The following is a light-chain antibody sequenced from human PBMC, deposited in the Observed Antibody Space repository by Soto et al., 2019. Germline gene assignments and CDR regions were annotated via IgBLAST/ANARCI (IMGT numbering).Light chain of an antibody. CDR1: QSISSW. Sequence: DIHLTQSPSTLSASVGDRVTITCRASQSISSWLDWYQQKPGKAPKLLIYKASTLESGVPSRFSGSGSGTEFTLTISSLQPDDFATEYCHQWVDYMWTFGQGNKVEIK. J-gene: IGKJ1*01. CDR2: KAS. CDR3: HQWVDYMWT. V-gene: IGKV1-5*03.